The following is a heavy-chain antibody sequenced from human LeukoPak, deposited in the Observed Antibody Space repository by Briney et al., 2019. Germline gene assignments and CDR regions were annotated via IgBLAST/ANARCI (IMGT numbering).Heavy chain of an antibody. J-gene: IGHJ6*03. Sequence: ASVKVSCKVSGYTLTELSMHWVRQAPGEGLEWMGGFDPEDGETIYAQKFQGRVTMTEDTSTDTAYMELSSLRSEDTAVYHCATGGLWLTGTTRGYYYYMDVWGKGTTVTVSS. D-gene: IGHD1-20*01. CDR2: FDPEDGET. CDR1: GYTLTELS. V-gene: IGHV1-24*01. CDR3: ATGGLWLTGTTRGYYYYMDV.